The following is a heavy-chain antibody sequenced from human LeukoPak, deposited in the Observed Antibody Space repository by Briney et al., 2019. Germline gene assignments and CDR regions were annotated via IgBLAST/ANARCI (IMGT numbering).Heavy chain of an antibody. CDR2: ISGSGGST. D-gene: IGHD2-21*02. CDR1: GFTFSSYA. J-gene: IGHJ5*02. Sequence: PGGSLRLSCAASGFTFSSYAMSWVRQAPGKGLEWVSAISGSGGSTYYADSVKGRFTISRDNSKNTLYLQMNSLRAEDTAVYYCARDGDCGGDCARFDPWGQGTLVTVSS. V-gene: IGHV3-23*01. CDR3: ARDGDCGGDCARFDP.